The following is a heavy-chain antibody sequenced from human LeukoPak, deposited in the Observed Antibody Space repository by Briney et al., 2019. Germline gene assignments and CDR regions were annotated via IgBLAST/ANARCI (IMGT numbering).Heavy chain of an antibody. D-gene: IGHD6-13*01. CDR3: AAEPGIGYYYGMDV. Sequence: GGSLRLSCAASGFTFSDYYMSWIRQAPGKGLEWVSYISSSGSTIYYADSVKGRFTISRDNAKNSLYLQMNSLRAEDTAVYYCAAEPGIGYYYGMDVWGQGTTVTVSS. CDR2: ISSSGSTI. CDR1: GFTFSDYY. J-gene: IGHJ6*02. V-gene: IGHV3-11*01.